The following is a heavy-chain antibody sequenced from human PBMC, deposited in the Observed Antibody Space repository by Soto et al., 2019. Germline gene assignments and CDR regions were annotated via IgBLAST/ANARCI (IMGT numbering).Heavy chain of an antibody. J-gene: IGHJ4*02. D-gene: IGHD3-22*01. CDR1: GGSISSYY. CDR3: ARVRGYYSYYFDY. Sequence: SETLSLTCTVSGGSISSYYWSWIRQPPGKGLEWIGYIYYSGSTNYNPSLKSRVTISVDTSKNQFSXXXSSVTAADTAVYYCARVRGYYSYYFDYWGQGTLVTVSS. CDR2: IYYSGST. V-gene: IGHV4-59*01.